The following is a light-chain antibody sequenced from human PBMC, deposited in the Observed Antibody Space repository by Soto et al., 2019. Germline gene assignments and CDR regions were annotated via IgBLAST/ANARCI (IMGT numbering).Light chain of an antibody. CDR2: DAS. CDR3: QQRSNWLWT. CDR1: QSVRSN. Sequence: EIVLTQSPATLSLSPGERATLSCRASQSVRSNLAWYQQKPGQAPRLLIYDASNRATGIPARFSGSGSGTDFNLTISSLEPEDFAVYYCQQRSNWLWTFGQGTKVEIK. V-gene: IGKV3-11*01. J-gene: IGKJ1*01.